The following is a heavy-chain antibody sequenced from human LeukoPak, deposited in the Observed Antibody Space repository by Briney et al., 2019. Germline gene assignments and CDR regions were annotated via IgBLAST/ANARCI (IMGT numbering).Heavy chain of an antibody. CDR2: IYSGGST. Sequence: PGGSLRLSCAASGFTVSSNYMSWVRQAPGKGLEWVSVIYSGGSTYYADSVKGRFTISRDNSKNTLYLQMNSLRAEDTAVYYCARDKSTGGPNWFDPWGQGTLVTVSS. D-gene: IGHD2-15*01. V-gene: IGHV3-66*01. J-gene: IGHJ5*02. CDR1: GFTVSSNY. CDR3: ARDKSTGGPNWFDP.